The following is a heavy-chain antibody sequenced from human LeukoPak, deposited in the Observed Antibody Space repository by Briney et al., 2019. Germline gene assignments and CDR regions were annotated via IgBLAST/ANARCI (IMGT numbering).Heavy chain of an antibody. CDR1: GGSISSGSYY. J-gene: IGHJ4*02. CDR3: ARGGYCGGDCYFYY. D-gene: IGHD2-21*02. V-gene: IGHV4-61*02. CDR2: VYPSGST. Sequence: SQTLSLTCTVSGGSISSGSYYWSWIRQPAGKGLEWIGRVYPSGSTNYNPSLKSRVSISVDTSKNQFSLRLSSVTAADTAVYYCARGGYCGGDCYFYYWGQGTLVTVSS.